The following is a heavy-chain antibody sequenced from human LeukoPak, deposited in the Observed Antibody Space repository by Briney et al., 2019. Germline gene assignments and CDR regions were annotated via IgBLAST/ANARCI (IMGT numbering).Heavy chain of an antibody. J-gene: IGHJ3*02. V-gene: IGHV3-23*01. CDR2: ISGDGGSV. Sequence: GGSLRLSCAASGFTFSSYAMSWVRQAPGKGLEWVSGISGDGGSVYDADSAKGRFTISRDNAKNSLYLQMNSLRAEDMALYYCAKDTRDMVFGYAFDIWGQGTMVTVSS. CDR3: AKDTRDMVFGYAFDI. CDR1: GFTFSSYA. D-gene: IGHD3/OR15-3a*01.